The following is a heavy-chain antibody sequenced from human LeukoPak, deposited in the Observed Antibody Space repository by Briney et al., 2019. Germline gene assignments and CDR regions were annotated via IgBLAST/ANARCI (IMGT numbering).Heavy chain of an antibody. V-gene: IGHV4-59*01. Sequence: SETLSLTCTVSGGSISSYYLGWIRQPPGKGLEWIGYIYYSGSTNYNPSLKSRVTISVDTSKNQFSLKLSSVTAADTAVYYCARDGGIYYDSGLDDAFDIWGQGTMVTVSS. CDR1: GGSISSYY. CDR3: ARDGGIYYDSGLDDAFDI. D-gene: IGHD3-22*01. J-gene: IGHJ3*02. CDR2: IYYSGST.